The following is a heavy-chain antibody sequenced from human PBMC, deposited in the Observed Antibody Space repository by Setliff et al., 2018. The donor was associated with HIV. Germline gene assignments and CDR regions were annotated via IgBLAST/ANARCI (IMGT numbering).Heavy chain of an antibody. CDR1: RFDFNNYW. J-gene: IGHJ6*02. CDR3: VRGKRYAYTSGGLDV. CDR2: IGQDGSEK. D-gene: IGHD3-16*01. V-gene: IGHV3-7*01. Sequence: GGSLRLSCAASRFDFNNYWMCWVRQAPGKGLEWVANIGQDGSEKNYVDSVKGRFTISRDNAKNSLYLQMNSLGVEDTAIYFCVRGKRYAYTSGGLDVWGQGTTVTVSS.